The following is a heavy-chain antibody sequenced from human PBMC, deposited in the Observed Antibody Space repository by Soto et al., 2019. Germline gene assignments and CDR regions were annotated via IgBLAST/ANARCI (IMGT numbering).Heavy chain of an antibody. CDR1: GGSISDYY. J-gene: IGHJ4*02. Sequence: SDTLSLTCTNSGGSISDYYWAWIRLAPGKGLEWIGYVNDRWGSHYNPSLKSRVAISLDTSKSQFSLKMTSVTATDTAVYYCARAPRGNYGYPSYFDYWGQG. D-gene: IGHD3-10*01. V-gene: IGHV4-59*08. CDR2: VNDRWGS. CDR3: ARAPRGNYGYPSYFDY.